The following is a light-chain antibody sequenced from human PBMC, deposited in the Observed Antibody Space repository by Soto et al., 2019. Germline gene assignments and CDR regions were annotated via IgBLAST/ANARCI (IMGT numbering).Light chain of an antibody. V-gene: IGLV2-8*01. J-gene: IGLJ2*01. CDR3: CSYAGSNNLV. CDR1: SSDVGGYKY. Sequence: QSVLTQPPSASGSPGQSVTISCTGTSSDVGGYKYVSWYQQHPGKAPKLMIFEVSKRPSGVPDRFSGSKSGNMASLTVSGLQAEDEADYYCCSYAGSNNLVFGGGTKLTVL. CDR2: EVS.